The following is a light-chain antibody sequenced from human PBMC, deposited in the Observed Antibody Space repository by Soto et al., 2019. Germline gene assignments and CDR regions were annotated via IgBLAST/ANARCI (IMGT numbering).Light chain of an antibody. CDR3: LQTYNLPRT. CDR2: GAS. CDR1: LTIGDS. Sequence: DIQMTQSPSSLSASVGDRVTITCRASLTIGDSLSWFQQKAGKPPTLLIYGASALQSGVPARFSGSGSGTDSTLTISNMQREDFATYYCLQTYNLPRTFGQGTKVEFK. J-gene: IGKJ1*01. V-gene: IGKV1-39*01.